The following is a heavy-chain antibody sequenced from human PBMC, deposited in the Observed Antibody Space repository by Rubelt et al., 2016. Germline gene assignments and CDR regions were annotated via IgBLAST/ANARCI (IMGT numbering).Heavy chain of an antibody. D-gene: IGHD2-15*01. CDR1: GFTVSSNY. V-gene: IGHV3-53*01. CDR3: ARDRGGYYFDY. CDR2: IYSGGST. Sequence: SGFTVSSNYMSWVRQAPGKGLEWVSVIYSGGSTYYADSVKGRFTISRDNSKNTLYLQMNSLRAEDTVVYYCARDRGGYYFDYWGQGTLVTVSS. J-gene: IGHJ4*02.